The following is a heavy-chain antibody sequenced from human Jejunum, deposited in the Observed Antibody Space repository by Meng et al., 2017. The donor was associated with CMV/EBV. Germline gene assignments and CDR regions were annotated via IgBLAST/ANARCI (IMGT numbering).Heavy chain of an antibody. Sequence: YAMGWVRQAPGQGLECVSGIGGSGSHIFHADSVRGRFTISRDNARNTLYLHLDSLRVEDTAVYYCVRQRWSGYSYYFDYWGQGTLVTVSS. CDR2: IGGSGSHI. J-gene: IGHJ4*02. D-gene: IGHD3-3*01. V-gene: IGHV3-23*01. CDR1: YA. CDR3: VRQRWSGYSYYFDY.